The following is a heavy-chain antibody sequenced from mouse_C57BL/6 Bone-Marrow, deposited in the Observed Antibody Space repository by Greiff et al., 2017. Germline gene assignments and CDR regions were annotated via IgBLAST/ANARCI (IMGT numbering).Heavy chain of an antibody. D-gene: IGHD2-12*01. J-gene: IGHJ4*01. CDR1: GYTFTSYW. CDR2: IYPGSGST. V-gene: IGHV1-55*01. Sequence: QVQLQQPGAELVKPGASVKMSCKASGYTFTSYWITWVKQRPGQGLEWIGDIYPGSGSTNYNEQFKSKATLTVDTSSSTAYMQLSSLTSEDSAVYYCARAYYSYYYAMDYWGQGTSVTVSS. CDR3: ARAYYSYYYAMDY.